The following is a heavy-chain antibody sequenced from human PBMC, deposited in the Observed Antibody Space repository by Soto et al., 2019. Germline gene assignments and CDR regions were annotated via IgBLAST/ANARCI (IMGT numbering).Heavy chain of an antibody. D-gene: IGHD1-1*01. CDR3: ARVVLLERPNYYGMDV. CDR1: GGSISSSNW. CDR2: IFNSSNT. Sequence: PSETLSLTCAVSGGSISSSNWWSWVRQPPGKGLEWIGEIFNSSNTDDNPSLKSRVIISVDKSKNQFSLRLSSVTAADTAVYYCARVVLLERPNYYGMDVWGQGTTVTVSS. V-gene: IGHV4-4*02. J-gene: IGHJ6*02.